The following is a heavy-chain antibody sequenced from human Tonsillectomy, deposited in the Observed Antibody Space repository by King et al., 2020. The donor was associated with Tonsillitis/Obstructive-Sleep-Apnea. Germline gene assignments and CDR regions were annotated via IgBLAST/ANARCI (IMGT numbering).Heavy chain of an antibody. CDR3: AGGHSYDLNYYYYVMDV. Sequence: QLQESGPGLVKPSQTLSLTCTVSGGSISSGGYYWTWIRQHPGKGLESIGYIYYSGSTYYNPSLKSRVTISVDTSKNQFSLKLSSVTAADTAVYYCAGGHSYDLNYYYYVMDVWGKGTTVTVSS. V-gene: IGHV4-31*03. J-gene: IGHJ6*04. D-gene: IGHD5-18*01. CDR2: IYYSGST. CDR1: GGSISSGGYY.